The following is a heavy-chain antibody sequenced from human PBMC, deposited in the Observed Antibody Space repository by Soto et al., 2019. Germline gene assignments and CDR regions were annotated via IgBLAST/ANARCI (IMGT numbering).Heavy chain of an antibody. Sequence: QVQLVESGGGVVQPGRSLRISCAATGFSFNFYDMYWVRQAPGKGPEWVAMISNDGSSENYADSVRGRFIISRDNSKKTVYLQMNGLRAEDTAVYYCSKDRGTSIDVHRYFHYYGMDVLCQGTTVTVSS. CDR2: ISNDGSSE. D-gene: IGHD2-2*01. CDR3: SKDRGTSIDVHRYFHYYGMDV. CDR1: GFSFNFYD. V-gene: IGHV3-30-3*01. J-gene: IGHJ6*02.